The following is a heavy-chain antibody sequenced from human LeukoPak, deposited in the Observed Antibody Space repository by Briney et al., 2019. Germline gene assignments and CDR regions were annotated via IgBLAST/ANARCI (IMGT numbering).Heavy chain of an antibody. J-gene: IGHJ4*02. CDR1: GYTFTSYD. D-gene: IGHD3-10*01. CDR2: MSPSSGST. Sequence: ASVKVSCKASGYTFTSYDINWVRHATGQGLEWTGWMSPSSGSTGYAQRFHGRVTMTRNTSISTAYMELRSLRSEDTAVYYCARGAGLGYWGQGALVTV. CDR3: ARGAGLGY. V-gene: IGHV1-8*01.